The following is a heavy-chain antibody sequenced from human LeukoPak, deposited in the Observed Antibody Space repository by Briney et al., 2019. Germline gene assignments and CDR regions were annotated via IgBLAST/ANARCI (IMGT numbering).Heavy chain of an antibody. D-gene: IGHD3-22*01. CDR1: GYTFTSYY. V-gene: IGHV1-46*01. CDR3: ARVAYYYDSSGYLTFDP. Sequence: ASVKVSCKASGYTFTSYYMHWVRQAPGQGLEWMGIINPSGGSTSYAQKFQGRVTMTRDTSTSTVYMELSSLRSDDTAVYYCARVAYYYDSSGYLTFDPWGQGTLVTVSS. J-gene: IGHJ5*02. CDR2: INPSGGST.